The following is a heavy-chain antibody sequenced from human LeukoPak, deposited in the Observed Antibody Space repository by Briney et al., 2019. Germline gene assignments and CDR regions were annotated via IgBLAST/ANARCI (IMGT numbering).Heavy chain of an antibody. J-gene: IGHJ4*02. CDR1: GFTFDDYA. CDR3: ARGYSSDWYFDC. CDR2: ISWNSGSI. V-gene: IGHV3-9*01. D-gene: IGHD6-25*01. Sequence: GGSLRLSCAASGFTFDDYAMHWVRQAPGKGLEWVSGISWNSGSIGYADSVKGRFTISRDYAKNSLYLQMNSLRAEDTAVYYCARGYSSDWYFDCWGQGTLVTVSS.